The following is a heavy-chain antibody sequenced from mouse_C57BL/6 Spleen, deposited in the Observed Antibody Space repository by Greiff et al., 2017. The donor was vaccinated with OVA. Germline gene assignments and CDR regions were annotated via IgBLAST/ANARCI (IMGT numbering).Heavy chain of an antibody. D-gene: IGHD2-1*01. CDR3: AREDGNRYFDV. J-gene: IGHJ1*03. Sequence: QVQLQQPGAELVMPGASVKLSCKASGYTFTSYWMHWVKQRPGQGLEWIGEIDPSDSYTNYNQKFKGKSTLTVDKSSSTAYMQLSSLTSEDSAVYYCAREDGNRYFDVWGTGTTVTVSS. CDR1: GYTFTSYW. CDR2: IDPSDSYT. V-gene: IGHV1-69*01.